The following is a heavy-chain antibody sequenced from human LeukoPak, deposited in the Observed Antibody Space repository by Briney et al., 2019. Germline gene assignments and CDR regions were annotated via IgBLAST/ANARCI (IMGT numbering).Heavy chain of an antibody. CDR1: GFTFSGYS. CDR2: ISSSSSYI. Sequence: GGSLRLSCAASGFTFSGYSMNWVRQAPGKGLEWVSSISSSSSYIYYADSVKGRFTISRDNAKNSLYLQMNSLRGEDMALYYCAKDRIAAAGTAGAFDIWGQGTMVTVSS. CDR3: AKDRIAAAGTAGAFDI. J-gene: IGHJ3*02. D-gene: IGHD6-13*01. V-gene: IGHV3-21*04.